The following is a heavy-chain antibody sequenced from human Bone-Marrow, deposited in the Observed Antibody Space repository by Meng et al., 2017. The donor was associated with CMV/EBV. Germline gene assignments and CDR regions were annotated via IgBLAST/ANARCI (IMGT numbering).Heavy chain of an antibody. V-gene: IGHV3-30-3*01. CDR1: GFTFSSYA. Sequence: GESLKISCAASGFTFSSYAMHWVRQAPGKGLEWVTFISYDGSNKYYADSVKGRFTISRDNSKNTLYLQMNSLRAEDTAVYYCAKDPKARIAAAGDLFDYWGQGTLVTVSS. CDR2: ISYDGSNK. J-gene: IGHJ4*02. CDR3: AKDPKARIAAAGDLFDY. D-gene: IGHD6-13*01.